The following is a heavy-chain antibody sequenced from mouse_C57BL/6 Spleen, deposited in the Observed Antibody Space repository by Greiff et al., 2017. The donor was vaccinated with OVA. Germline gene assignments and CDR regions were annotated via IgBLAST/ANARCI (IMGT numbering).Heavy chain of an antibody. CDR1: GYSFTSYY. CDR2: IYPGSGNT. Sequence: QVQLQQSGPELVKPGASVTISCKASGYSFTSYYIHWVKQRPGQGLEWIGWIYPGSGNTKYNEKFKGKATLTADTSSSTAYMQLSSLTSEDSAVYYCARSDYGDDYRGQGTTLTVSS. V-gene: IGHV1-66*01. J-gene: IGHJ2*01. CDR3: ARSDYGDDY. D-gene: IGHD2-13*01.